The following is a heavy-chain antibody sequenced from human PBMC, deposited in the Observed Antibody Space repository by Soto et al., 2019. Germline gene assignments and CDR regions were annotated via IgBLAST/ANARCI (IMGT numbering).Heavy chain of an antibody. CDR1: GFTFDSYA. V-gene: IGHV3-48*02. CDR2: IGTSSSET. D-gene: IGHD3-16*01. Sequence: EVQLVESGGGLVQPGGYLRLSCVASGFTFDSYAMNWVRQAPGKGLEWISWIGTSSSETEYSDSVQGRFTISRDNAKNLLYLQMNRLKDEDTAVYYCARDHRWAFDYWGQGALVTVTS. J-gene: IGHJ4*02. CDR3: ARDHRWAFDY.